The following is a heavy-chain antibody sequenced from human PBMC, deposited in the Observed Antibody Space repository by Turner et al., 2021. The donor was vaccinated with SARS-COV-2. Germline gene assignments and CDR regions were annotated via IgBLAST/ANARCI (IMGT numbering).Heavy chain of an antibody. CDR1: GYTLTDYY. D-gene: IGHD2-15*01. CDR3: ARDRVVVPALHAMGV. J-gene: IGHJ6*02. CDR2: INPNSGAP. V-gene: IGHV1-2*06. Sequence: QVQLLQSGAVMKKPGVSVRVSFKASGYTLTDYYIHWLRQAPGQGLEWIGRINPNSGAPSYAPKFQGRVTMTRDTSTNTASMELTSLRPDDTAVYFCARDRVVVPALHAMGVWDQGTTVIVSS.